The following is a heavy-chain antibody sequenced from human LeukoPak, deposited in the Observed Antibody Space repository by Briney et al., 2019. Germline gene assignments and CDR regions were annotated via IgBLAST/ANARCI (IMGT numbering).Heavy chain of an antibody. CDR1: GGSLSSGGYY. V-gene: IGHV4-39*01. Sequence: SETLSLTCTVSGGSLSSGGYYWSWIRQHPGKGLEWIGYIYYSGSTYYNPSLKSRVTISVDTSKNQFSLKLSSVTAADTAVYYCARHTGGPTNYYYYYYMDVWGKGTTVTVSS. J-gene: IGHJ6*03. D-gene: IGHD5-12*01. CDR2: IYYSGST. CDR3: ARHTGGPTNYYYYYYMDV.